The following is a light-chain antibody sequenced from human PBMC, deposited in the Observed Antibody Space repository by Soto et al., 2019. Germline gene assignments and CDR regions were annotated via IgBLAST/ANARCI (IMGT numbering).Light chain of an antibody. Sequence: EIVLTQSPGTLSLSPGERANLSCRASQSVSRNYLAWYQQKPGQPPRLLIYGASSRSTGIPDKFSGSGSGTDFTLTISRLEPEDFAVYYCQQYGSSPPYTFGQGTKLEIK. CDR2: GAS. V-gene: IGKV3-20*01. J-gene: IGKJ2*01. CDR3: QQYGSSPPYT. CDR1: QSVSRNY.